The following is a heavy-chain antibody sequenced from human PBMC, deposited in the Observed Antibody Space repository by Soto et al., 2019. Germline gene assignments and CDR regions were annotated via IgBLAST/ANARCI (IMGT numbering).Heavy chain of an antibody. J-gene: IGHJ6*03. D-gene: IGHD2-15*01. Sequence: YTYTNHGISLVRQAREQKLEWMGWISAYNGNTNYAQKLQGRVTMTTDTSTSTAYMGLRSLRSDDTAVYYCADLMIRRRQRSTLSPYTTLYM. CDR3: ADLMIRRRQRSTLSPYTTLYM. V-gene: IGHV1-18*01. CDR2: ISAYNGNT. CDR1: YTYTNHG.